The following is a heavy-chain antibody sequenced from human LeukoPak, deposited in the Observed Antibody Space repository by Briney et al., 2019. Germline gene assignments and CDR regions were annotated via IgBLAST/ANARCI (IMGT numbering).Heavy chain of an antibody. CDR1: GYSLTNYW. J-gene: IGHJ4*02. D-gene: IGHD5-18*01. V-gene: IGHV5-51*01. Sequence: GESLKISCKGSGYSLTNYWIGWVRQMPGKGLEWIGIIYPGDSDTRYSPSFQGQVTISADKYISPDYPQWSSLRASDTAIYYCARSWVSGYGTVLDYWGQGTLVTVSS. CDR3: ARSWVSGYGTVLDY. CDR2: IYPGDSDT.